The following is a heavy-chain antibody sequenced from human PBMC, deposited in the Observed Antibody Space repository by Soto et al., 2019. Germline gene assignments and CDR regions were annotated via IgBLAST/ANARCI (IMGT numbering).Heavy chain of an antibody. CDR2: TYYRSKWYN. Sequence: PSQTLSLTCAISGDSVSSNSAAWNWIRQSPSRGLEWLGRTYYRSKWYNDYAVSVKSRITINPDTSKNQFSLQLNSVTPEDTAVYYCARGAGGWDLYYYYYYMDVWGKGTTVTVSS. CDR3: ARGAGGWDLYYYYYYMDV. CDR1: GDSVSSNSAA. J-gene: IGHJ6*03. D-gene: IGHD6-19*01. V-gene: IGHV6-1*01.